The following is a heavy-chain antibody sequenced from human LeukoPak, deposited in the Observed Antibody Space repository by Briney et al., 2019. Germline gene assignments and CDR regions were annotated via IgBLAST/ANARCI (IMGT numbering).Heavy chain of an antibody. Sequence: PSETLSLTCTVSGGSISSGDYYWSWIRQPPGKGLEWIGYINYSGSTYYNPSLKSRVTISVGTPKNHFSLKLSSVTAADTAVYYCATGGDYYDSSGYYRGFAFDIWGQGTMVTVSS. CDR3: ATGGDYYDSSGYYRGFAFDI. CDR1: GGSISSGDYY. V-gene: IGHV4-30-4*08. J-gene: IGHJ3*02. D-gene: IGHD3-22*01. CDR2: INYSGST.